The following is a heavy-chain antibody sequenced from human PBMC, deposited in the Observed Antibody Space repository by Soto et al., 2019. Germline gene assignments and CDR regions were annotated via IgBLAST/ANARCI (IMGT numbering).Heavy chain of an antibody. J-gene: IGHJ4*02. V-gene: IGHV4-34*01. CDR1: GGSFSGYY. Sequence: ATLSLTYAVYGGSFSGYYWGWIRQPPGKGLEWIGSIYYSGSTNYNPSLKSRVTISVDTSKNQFSLKLSSVTAADTAVYYCASTVLSGYYLYYFDYWGQGTLVTVSS. CDR2: IYYSGST. CDR3: ASTVLSGYYLYYFDY. D-gene: IGHD3-22*01.